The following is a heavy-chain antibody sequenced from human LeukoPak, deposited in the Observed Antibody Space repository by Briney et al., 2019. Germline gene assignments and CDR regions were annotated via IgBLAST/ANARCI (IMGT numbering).Heavy chain of an antibody. CDR3: ACDLTWTRGYTRSWYFDL. CDR2: IYTTGST. Sequence: SETLSLTCTVSGGSISSYYWSWIRQPAGKGLEWIGRIYTTGSTNYNPSLKSRVTMSVDTSKNQFTLKLSPVTAADTAVYYCACDLTWTRGYTRSWYFDLWGRGTLVTVSS. CDR1: GGSISSYY. J-gene: IGHJ2*01. V-gene: IGHV4-4*07. D-gene: IGHD5-12*01.